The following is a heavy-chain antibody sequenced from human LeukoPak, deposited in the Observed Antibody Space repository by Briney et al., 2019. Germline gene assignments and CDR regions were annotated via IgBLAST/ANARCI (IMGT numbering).Heavy chain of an antibody. CDR3: ARDIDSNMARGYRTRAFDI. Sequence: ASVKVSCKASGYTFTGYYMHWVRQAPGQGLEWMGWINPNSGGTNYAQKFQGRVTMTRDTSISTAYMELSSLRSEDTAVYYCARDIDSNMARGYRTRAFDIWGQGTMVTVSS. V-gene: IGHV1-2*02. CDR2: INPNSGGT. D-gene: IGHD4-4*01. CDR1: GYTFTGYY. J-gene: IGHJ3*02.